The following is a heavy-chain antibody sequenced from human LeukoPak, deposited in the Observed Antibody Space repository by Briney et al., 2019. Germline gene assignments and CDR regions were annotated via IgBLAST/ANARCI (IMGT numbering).Heavy chain of an antibody. CDR3: ASSQAYCSSTSCYSFHFDY. CDR1: GFTFSDYS. CDR2: IKQDGSEK. J-gene: IGHJ4*02. V-gene: IGHV3-7*01. Sequence: GGSLRLSCAASGFTFSDYSMNWVRQAPGKGLEWVANIKQDGSEKYYVDSVKGRFTISRDNAKNSLYLQMNSLRAEDTAVYYCASSQAYCSSTSCYSFHFDYWGQGTLVTVSS. D-gene: IGHD2-2*01.